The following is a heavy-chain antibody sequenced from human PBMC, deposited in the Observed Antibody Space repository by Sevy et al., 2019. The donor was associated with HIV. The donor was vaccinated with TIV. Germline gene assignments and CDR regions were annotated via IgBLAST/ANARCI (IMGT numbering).Heavy chain of an antibody. V-gene: IGHV3-23*01. J-gene: IGHJ3*02. D-gene: IGHD4-17*01. CDR3: AKVLYGGNRGGAIDI. CDR2: ISGSGGNT. Sequence: GGSLRLSCAASGFTFSTYAMSWVRQAPGKGLEWVSAISGSGGNTYYSDSVKGRFTLSRDNSKNTLYLQMNSLRAEDTAVYYCAKVLYGGNRGGAIDIWGHGTMVTVSS. CDR1: GFTFSTYA.